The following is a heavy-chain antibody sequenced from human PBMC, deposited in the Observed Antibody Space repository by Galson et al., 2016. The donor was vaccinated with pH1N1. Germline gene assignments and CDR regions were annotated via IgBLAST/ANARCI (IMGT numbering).Heavy chain of an antibody. CDR3: IRRLGRISDF. CDR1: GYIFTIYY. D-gene: IGHD3-16*01. CDR2: IDPSNGAT. J-gene: IGHJ4*02. V-gene: IGHV1-46*03. Sequence: SVKVSCKASGYIFTIYYFHWVRQAPGQGLEWMGLIDPSNGATTFSQNFQGLITMNRDTSTSTVYMEVSGLKSEDTAVYYCIRRLGRISDFWGQGTLVTVSS.